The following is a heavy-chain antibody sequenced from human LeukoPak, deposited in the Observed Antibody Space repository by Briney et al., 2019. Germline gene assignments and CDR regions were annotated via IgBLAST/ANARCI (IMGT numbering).Heavy chain of an antibody. V-gene: IGHV3-21*01. CDR1: GFTFSSYS. CDR3: ARDKGPKTRDFDY. J-gene: IGHJ4*02. D-gene: IGHD1-14*01. Sequence: GGSLRLSCAASGFTFSSYSMNWVRQAPGKGLEWVSSISSSSSYIYYADSVKGRFTISRDNAKNSLYLQMNGLRAEDTAVYYCARDKGPKTRDFDYWGQGTLVTVSS. CDR2: ISSSSSYI.